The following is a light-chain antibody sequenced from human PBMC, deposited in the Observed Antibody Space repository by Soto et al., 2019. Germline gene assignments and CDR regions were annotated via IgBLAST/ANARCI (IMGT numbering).Light chain of an antibody. CDR3: EAWHSSLSAGV. CDR2: DND. Sequence: QSVLTQPPSVSAAPGQKGTVSFSGSRSNIGNNYVSWYQHLPGTAPKLLIYDNDKRPSGIPDRFSASKSGTSATLGITGLQTGDEADYYCEAWHSSLSAGVFGGVTKVTVL. J-gene: IGLJ3*02. V-gene: IGLV1-51*01. CDR1: RSNIGNNY.